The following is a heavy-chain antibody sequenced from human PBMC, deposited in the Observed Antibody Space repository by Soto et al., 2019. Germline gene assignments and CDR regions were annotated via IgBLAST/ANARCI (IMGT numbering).Heavy chain of an antibody. D-gene: IGHD2-15*01. CDR2: INSGGSIS. Sequence: EVQLVESGGGLVRPGGSLRLSCAASGFTFSSYWMHWVRQAPGEGLVCVSRINSGGSISSYAESVKGRFTISRDNAKNTLYLQMNSLRVEDTAVYYFARDFTPAETPGDDFDYCGQGALVTVSS. CDR3: ARDFTPAETPGDDFDY. CDR1: GFTFSSYW. J-gene: IGHJ4*02. V-gene: IGHV3-74*01.